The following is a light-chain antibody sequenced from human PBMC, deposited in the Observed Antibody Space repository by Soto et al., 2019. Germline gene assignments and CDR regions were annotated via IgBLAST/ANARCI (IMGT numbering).Light chain of an antibody. Sequence: QSVLTQPPSVSGSPGQSITISCTGTSIDVGSYNVVSWYQQHPGKVPKLMIYEGSKRPSGVSNRFSGFKSGNTASLTISGLQAEDEADYFCSSYAGGSTYYVFGTGTKLTVL. J-gene: IGLJ1*01. CDR2: EGS. CDR3: SSYAGGSTYYV. CDR1: SIDVGSYNV. V-gene: IGLV2-23*01.